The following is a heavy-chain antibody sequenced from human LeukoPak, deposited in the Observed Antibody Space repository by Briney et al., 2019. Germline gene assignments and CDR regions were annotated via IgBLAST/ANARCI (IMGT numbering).Heavy chain of an antibody. V-gene: IGHV3-48*03. J-gene: IGHJ6*03. Sequence: GGSLRLSYSASGFTFSNYAMNWFRQAPGKGLAWISYISSSDQTIYYADSVKGRFTISRDNAKNSLYLQMSSLRAEDTAIYYCARVDLVQGVINYYYMDVWGKGTTVTVSS. CDR3: ARVDLVQGVINYYYMDV. CDR2: ISSSDQTI. CDR1: GFTFSNYA. D-gene: IGHD3-10*01.